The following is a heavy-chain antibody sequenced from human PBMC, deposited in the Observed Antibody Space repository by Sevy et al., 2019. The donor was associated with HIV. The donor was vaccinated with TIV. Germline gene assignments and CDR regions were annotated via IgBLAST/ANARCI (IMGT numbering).Heavy chain of an antibody. V-gene: IGHV6-1*01. CDR3: VERTNDVFYYGMDV. CDR2: TYYRSKWYN. J-gene: IGHJ6*02. Sequence: SQTLSLTCAISGDSVSSIRTSWNWIRQSPSRGLEWLGRTYYRSKWYNDYATSVKSRITINADTSKNQVSLQLNSVTPEDTAVYYCVERTNDVFYYGMDVWGQGTTVTVSS. CDR1: GDSVSSIRTS.